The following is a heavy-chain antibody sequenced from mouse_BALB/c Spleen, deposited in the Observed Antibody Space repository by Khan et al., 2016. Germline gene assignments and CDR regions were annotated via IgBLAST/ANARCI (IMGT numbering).Heavy chain of an antibody. V-gene: IGHV1-69*02. CDR2: IYPSDSYT. CDR3: TRDYDGDSAMDY. J-gene: IGHJ4*01. Sequence: QVQLQQPGAELVRPGASVKLSCKASGYTFTSYWMNWVKQRPGQGLEWIGNIYPSDSYTNYNQNFKDKATLTVDKSSSTAYMQLSSPTSEDSAVYYCTRDYDGDSAMDYWGQGTSVTVSS. CDR1: GYTFTSYW. D-gene: IGHD2-3*01.